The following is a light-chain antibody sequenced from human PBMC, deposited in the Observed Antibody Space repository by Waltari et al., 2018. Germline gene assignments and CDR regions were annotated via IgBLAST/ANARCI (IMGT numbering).Light chain of an antibody. J-gene: IGKJ4*01. CDR3: QQYDNWPPLA. CDR2: GAS. V-gene: IGKV3-15*01. Sequence: EIVMTQSPATLSISPGERATLSCRASQSVSSNLAWYQQKPGQAPRLLIYGASTRATDSPARFSGSGSGAEFTLTISSLQSEDFAVYYCQQYDNWPPLAFGGGTKVEIK. CDR1: QSVSSN.